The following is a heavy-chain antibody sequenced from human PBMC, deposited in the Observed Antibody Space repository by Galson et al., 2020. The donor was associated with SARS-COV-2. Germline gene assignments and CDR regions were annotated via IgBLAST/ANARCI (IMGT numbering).Heavy chain of an antibody. Sequence: GESLKISCAASGFTFSSYAMSWVRQAPGKGLEWVSGISGSGGSTHYADSVKGRFTISRDNSKNTLYLQMNSLRAEDTAVYYCAKLGSSWYYFDYWGQGTLVTVSS. CDR1: GFTFSSYA. V-gene: IGHV3-23*01. J-gene: IGHJ4*02. D-gene: IGHD6-13*01. CDR3: AKLGSSWYYFDY. CDR2: ISGSGGST.